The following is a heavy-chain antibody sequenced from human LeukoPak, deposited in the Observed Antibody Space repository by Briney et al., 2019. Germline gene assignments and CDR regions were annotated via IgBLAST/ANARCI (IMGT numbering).Heavy chain of an antibody. CDR3: ARVSTMVRTQYFQH. CDR2: IYHSGST. J-gene: IGHJ1*01. CDR1: GGSISSSNW. D-gene: IGHD3-10*01. Sequence: SETLSLTCAVSGGSISSSNWWSWVRQPPGKGLEWIGEIYHSGSTNYNPSLKSRVTISVDKSKNQFFLKLSSVTAADTAVYYCARVSTMVRTQYFQHWGQGTLVTVSS. V-gene: IGHV4-4*02.